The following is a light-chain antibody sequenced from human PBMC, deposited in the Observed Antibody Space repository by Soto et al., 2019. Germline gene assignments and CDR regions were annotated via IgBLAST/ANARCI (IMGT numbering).Light chain of an antibody. V-gene: IGLV2-14*01. J-gene: IGLJ2*01. CDR1: SSDIGGHNY. CDR2: EVS. CDR3: SSYTTTSTVI. Sequence: QSVLTQPASVSGSPGQSITVSCTGTSSDIGGHNYVSWYQQHPGKVPKLIIYEVSNRPSGVSNRFSGSKSGNTASLTVSGLQAEDEADYYCSSYTTTSTVIFGGGTKVTGL.